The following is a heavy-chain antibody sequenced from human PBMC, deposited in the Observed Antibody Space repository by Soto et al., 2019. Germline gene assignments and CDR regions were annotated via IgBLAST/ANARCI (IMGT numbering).Heavy chain of an antibody. V-gene: IGHV1-69*01. Sequence: QVQMVQSGAEVKKPGSSVKVSCKTSGGTFGRFSISWVRQAPGQGLEWMGGNLPMLSVTNYAQKFQDRVTIIVDETTRTAYMQLSSLRSDDTAIYYCASNSQYCSGGSCYAYWGQGTLVTVSS. CDR3: ASNSQYCSGGSCYAY. D-gene: IGHD2-15*01. CDR2: NLPMLSVT. J-gene: IGHJ4*02. CDR1: GGTFGRFS.